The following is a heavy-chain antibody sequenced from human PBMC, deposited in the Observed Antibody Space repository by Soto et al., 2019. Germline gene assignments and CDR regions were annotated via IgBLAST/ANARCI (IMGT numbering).Heavy chain of an antibody. Sequence: PGGSLRLSCAASGFTFSNAWMSWVRQAPGKGLEWVGRIKSKTDGGTTDYAAPVKGRFTISRDDSNNTLYLQMNSLKTEDTAVYYCTTDCFSSTSCYYYYYGRDVWGQGTTVTVSS. V-gene: IGHV3-15*01. CDR3: TTDCFSSTSCYYYYYGRDV. CDR1: GFTFSNAW. J-gene: IGHJ6*02. D-gene: IGHD2-2*01. CDR2: IKSKTDGGTT.